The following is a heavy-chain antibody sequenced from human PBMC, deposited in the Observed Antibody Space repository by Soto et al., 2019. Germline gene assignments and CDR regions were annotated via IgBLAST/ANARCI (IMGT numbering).Heavy chain of an antibody. Sequence: ASVKVSCKASGYTFINYAIHWVRQAPGQRLEWMGWINGGNGNTKYSQKFQGRVTITRDTSATTAFMEVGSLRFEDTAVYFCARGYTSGWYNLDSWGQGALVTVSS. CDR3: ARGYTSGWYNLDS. CDR1: GYTFINYA. CDR2: INGGNGNT. D-gene: IGHD6-19*01. V-gene: IGHV1-3*01. J-gene: IGHJ4*02.